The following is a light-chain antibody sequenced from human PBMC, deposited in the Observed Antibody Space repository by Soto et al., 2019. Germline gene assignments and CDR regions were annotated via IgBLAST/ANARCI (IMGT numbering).Light chain of an antibody. CDR2: EVS. CDR3: SSYTSSTSYG. Sequence: QSVLTQPASVSGSPGQSITISCTGTSSDVGDSKYVSWYQQHPGKAPKLMIYEVSNRPSGVSNRFSGSKSGNTASLTISGLQAEDEADYYCSSYTSSTSYGFGPGTKVTVL. CDR1: SSDVGDSKY. V-gene: IGLV2-14*01. J-gene: IGLJ1*01.